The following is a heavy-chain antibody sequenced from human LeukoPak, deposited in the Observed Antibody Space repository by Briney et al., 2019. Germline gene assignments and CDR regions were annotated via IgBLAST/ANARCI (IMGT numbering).Heavy chain of an antibody. CDR2: INPNSGGT. D-gene: IGHD4-17*01. CDR3: ARETTVTHDIGY. J-gene: IGHJ4*02. Sequence: RASVKVSCKASGYTFTGYYMHWVRQALGQGLEWMGWINPNSGGTNYAQKFQGRVTMTRDTSISTAYMELSRLRSDDTAVYFCARETTVTHDIGYWGQGTLVTVSS. V-gene: IGHV1-2*02. CDR1: GYTFTGYY.